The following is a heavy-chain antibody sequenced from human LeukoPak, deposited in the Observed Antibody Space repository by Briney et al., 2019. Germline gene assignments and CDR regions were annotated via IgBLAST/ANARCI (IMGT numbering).Heavy chain of an antibody. CDR3: AKVGPKSYFASGSYSDY. V-gene: IGHV3-23*01. CDR1: GFPFSSSV. J-gene: IGHJ4*02. Sequence: TGGSLRLSCAASGFPFSSSVMSWVRQAPGKGLEWVSIISVSDSGTHYADSVKGRFSVSRDTSKNTVYLQMNSLKAEDTATYYCAKVGPKSYFASGSYSDYWGQGTLVTVSS. CDR2: ISVSDSGT. D-gene: IGHD3-10*01.